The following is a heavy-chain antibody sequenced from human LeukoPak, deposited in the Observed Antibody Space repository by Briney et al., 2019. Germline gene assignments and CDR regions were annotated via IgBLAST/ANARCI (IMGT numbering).Heavy chain of an antibody. Sequence: ASVKVSCTASGYTFTRYYMHSVRHAPGQGLEWMWGINTKRGGTQYAQKFSGRVTMTRETSINTAYMELSRLRSGETGVYYCARVHARWEYWGQGTLVTVSS. V-gene: IGHV1-2*02. D-gene: IGHD1-26*01. CDR1: GYTFTRYY. J-gene: IGHJ4*02. CDR3: ARVHARWEY. CDR2: INTKRGGT.